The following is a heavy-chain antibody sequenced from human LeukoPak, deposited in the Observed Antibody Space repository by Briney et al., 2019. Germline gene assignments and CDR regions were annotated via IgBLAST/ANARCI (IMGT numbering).Heavy chain of an antibody. Sequence: PGGSLRLSCAASGFTFSSYWMSWVRQAPGKGLEWVANIKKDGSEKYYVDSVKGRFTISRDNAKNSLYLQMSSLRAEDTAVYYCARDGDHSSSSLSWFDPWGQGTLVTVSS. CDR3: ARDGDHSSSSLSWFDP. J-gene: IGHJ5*02. CDR1: GFTFSSYW. CDR2: IKKDGSEK. V-gene: IGHV3-7*01. D-gene: IGHD6-6*01.